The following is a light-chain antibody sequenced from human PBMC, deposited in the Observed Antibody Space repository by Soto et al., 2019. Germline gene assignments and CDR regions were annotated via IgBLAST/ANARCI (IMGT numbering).Light chain of an antibody. CDR1: SSDVGGYNY. V-gene: IGLV2-8*01. J-gene: IGLJ2*01. CDR2: EVN. Sequence: QAVVTQPPSASGSPGQSVTISCTGTSSDVGGYNYVSWYQQHPGKAPKLMIYEVNKRPSGVPDRFSGSKSGNTASLTVSGLQAEDEADYYCSSYAGSNNLGVFGGGTKVTVL. CDR3: SSYAGSNNLGV.